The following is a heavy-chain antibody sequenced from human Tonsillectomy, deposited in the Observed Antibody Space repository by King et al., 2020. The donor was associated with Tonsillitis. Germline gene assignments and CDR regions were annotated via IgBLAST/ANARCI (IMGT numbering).Heavy chain of an antibody. CDR3: TRSQAGSNWFDP. V-gene: IGHV2-70*04. J-gene: IGHJ5*02. Sequence: VTLKESGPALVKPTQTLTLTCTFSGFSLSTEEMRVSWVRQPPGKALGWLARIDWDDEKFYSTSLKTRLTISRDTSKNQVVLRMTNMDPGDTATYYCTRSQAGSNWFDPWGRGTLVTVSS. CDR1: GFSLSTEEMR. CDR2: IDWDDEK.